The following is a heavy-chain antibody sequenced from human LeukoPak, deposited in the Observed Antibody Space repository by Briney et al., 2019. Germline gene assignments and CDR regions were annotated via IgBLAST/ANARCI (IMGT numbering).Heavy chain of an antibody. J-gene: IGHJ6*02. CDR3: ARDLSYCTITSCFYYYYGMDV. V-gene: IGHV3-48*03. Sequence: GGSLRLSCSASGFTFSSYEMNWVRQAPGKGLEWVSYISSSGGTIYYADSVKGRFTISRDNAKNSLYLQMNSLRAEDTAAYYCARDLSYCTITSCFYYYYGMDVWGRGTTVTVSS. D-gene: IGHD2-2*01. CDR1: GFTFSSYE. CDR2: ISSSGGTI.